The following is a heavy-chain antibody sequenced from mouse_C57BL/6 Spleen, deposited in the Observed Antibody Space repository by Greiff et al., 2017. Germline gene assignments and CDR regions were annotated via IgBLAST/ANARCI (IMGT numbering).Heavy chain of an antibody. D-gene: IGHD1-1*01. CDR1: GYTFTSYW. CDR2: IYPSDSET. V-gene: IGHV1-61*01. CDR3: ARPYYYDSQYYFDY. J-gene: IGHJ2*01. Sequence: QVQLQQPGAELVRPGSSVKLSCKASGYTFTSYWMDWVKQRPGQGLEWIGNIYPSDSETHYNQKFKDKATLTVDKSSSTAYMQLSSLTSEDSAVYYCARPYYYDSQYYFDYWGQGTTLTVSS.